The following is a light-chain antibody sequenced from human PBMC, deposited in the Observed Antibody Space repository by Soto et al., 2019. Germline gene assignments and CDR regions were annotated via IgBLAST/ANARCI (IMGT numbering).Light chain of an antibody. CDR3: QQYDNLPG. CDR2: DAS. J-gene: IGKJ3*01. CDR1: QDISNY. Sequence: DIQMTQSLSSLSASVGDRVTITCQASQDISNYLNWYQQKPGKAPKLLIYDASNLETGVPSRFSGSGSGTDFTFTISSLQPEDIATYYCQQYDNLPGFGPGTKVDIK. V-gene: IGKV1-33*01.